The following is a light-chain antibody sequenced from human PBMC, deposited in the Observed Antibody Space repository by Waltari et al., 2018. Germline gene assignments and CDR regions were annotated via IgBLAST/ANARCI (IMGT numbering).Light chain of an antibody. CDR1: SSDVGGDNY. J-gene: IGLJ3*02. CDR2: QVS. CDR3: TSHAGTNSV. Sequence: QSALTQLPSASGSPGQSVTMSCTGTSSDVGGDNYVSWYQQHPGKAPKLLICQVSKRPAGVPVRFSGSKSGNTASLTVSGLQAEDEAEYFCTSHAGTNSVFGGGTKLTVL. V-gene: IGLV2-8*01.